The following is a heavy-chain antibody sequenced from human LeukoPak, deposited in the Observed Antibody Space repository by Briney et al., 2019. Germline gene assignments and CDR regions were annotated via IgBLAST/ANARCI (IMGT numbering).Heavy chain of an antibody. CDR2: INPSGDST. V-gene: IGHV1-46*01. Sequence: ASVKVSCKASGYTFTSYYIHWVRQAPGQGLEWMGIINPSGDSTSYAQKFQGRVTMTRDTSTSTAYMELSSLTSEDTAVYYCASWGGGKSDWAQGTLVTVSS. D-gene: IGHD4-23*01. J-gene: IGHJ4*02. CDR3: ASWGGGKSD. CDR1: GYTFTSYY.